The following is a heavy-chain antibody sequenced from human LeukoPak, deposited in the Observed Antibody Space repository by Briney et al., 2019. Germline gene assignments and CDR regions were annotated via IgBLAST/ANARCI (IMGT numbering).Heavy chain of an antibody. Sequence: GGSLRLSCAASGFTFSSYAMNWVSQAPGKGLEWVSGISDSGITTYYADSVKGRFTISRDNSKNTVYLQMNSLRAADTAIYFCAKTDGNFYFDYWGQGTLVTVSS. D-gene: IGHD5-24*01. V-gene: IGHV3-23*01. CDR2: ISDSGITT. CDR1: GFTFSSYA. CDR3: AKTDGNFYFDY. J-gene: IGHJ4*02.